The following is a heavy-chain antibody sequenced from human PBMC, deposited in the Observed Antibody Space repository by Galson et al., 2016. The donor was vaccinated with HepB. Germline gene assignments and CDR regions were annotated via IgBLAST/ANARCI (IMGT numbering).Heavy chain of an antibody. CDR1: GFAISNNH. D-gene: IGHD6-13*01. V-gene: IGHV3-53*01. Sequence: SLRLSCAASGFAISNNHMSWVRQAPGKGLDWVSIIYFDGRTFHADSVKGRFTISRDISKNTVYLQMGSLIAEDTAVYYCAAAAAANDIDYCGQGTQVTVSS. J-gene: IGHJ4*02. CDR2: IYFDGRT. CDR3: AAAAAANDIDY.